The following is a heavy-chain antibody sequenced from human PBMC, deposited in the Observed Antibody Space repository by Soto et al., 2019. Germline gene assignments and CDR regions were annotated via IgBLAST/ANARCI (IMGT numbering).Heavy chain of an antibody. CDR2: ISAYNGNT. V-gene: IGHV1-18*01. J-gene: IGHJ5*02. Sequence: ASVKVSCKASGYTFTSYGISWVRQAPGQGLEWMGWISAYNGNTNYAQKLQGRVTMTTDTSTSTAYMELRSLRSDDTAVYYCARDVEGEIPARPWFDPWGQGTLVTGSS. CDR3: ARDVEGEIPARPWFDP. CDR1: GYTFTSYG. D-gene: IGHD6-6*01.